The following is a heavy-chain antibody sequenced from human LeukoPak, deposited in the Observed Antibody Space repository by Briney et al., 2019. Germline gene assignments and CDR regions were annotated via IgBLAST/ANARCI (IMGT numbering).Heavy chain of an antibody. D-gene: IGHD3-10*01. CDR2: ISSSSVSI. CDR1: GFTFSSYG. V-gene: IGHV3-21*01. CDR3: ARDPPYYYGSGNILTDY. Sequence: GGSLRLSCAASGFTFSSYGMSWVRQAPGKGLEWVSSISSSSVSIYYADSVKGRFTIFRDNAKNSLFLQMSSLRAEDTAVYYCARDPPYYYGSGNILTDYWGQGTLVTVSS. J-gene: IGHJ4*02.